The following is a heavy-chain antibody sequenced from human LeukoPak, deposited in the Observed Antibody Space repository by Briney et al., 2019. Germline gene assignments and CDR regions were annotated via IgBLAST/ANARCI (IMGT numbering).Heavy chain of an antibody. CDR1: GGSFSGYY. CDR3: ARAYDSSGYYDDY. D-gene: IGHD3-22*01. V-gene: IGHV4-34*01. Sequence: SETLSLTCAVYGGSFSGYYWSWIRQPPGKGLEWIGEINHSGSTNYNPSLKSRVTISVDTSKNQFSLKLSSVTAADTAVYYCARAYDSSGYYDDYWGQGTLVTVSS. CDR2: INHSGST. J-gene: IGHJ4*02.